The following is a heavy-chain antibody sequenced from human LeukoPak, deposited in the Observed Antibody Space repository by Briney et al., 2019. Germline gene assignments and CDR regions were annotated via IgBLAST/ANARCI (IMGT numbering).Heavy chain of an antibody. CDR1: GGSISSSSYY. D-gene: IGHD4-17*01. CDR2: IYYSGST. CDR3: ARQPTHNDTVCDDYATRGEAYCYGMDV. V-gene: IGHV4-39*01. J-gene: IGHJ6*04. Sequence: KPSETLSLTCTVSGGSISSSSYYWGRLRQPPGKGLEWIGSIYYSGSTYYNPSLKSRVTISVDTSKNQFSVKLTSVTAADTALYYCARQPTHNDTVCDDYATRGEAYCYGMDVWGEGITVTVSS.